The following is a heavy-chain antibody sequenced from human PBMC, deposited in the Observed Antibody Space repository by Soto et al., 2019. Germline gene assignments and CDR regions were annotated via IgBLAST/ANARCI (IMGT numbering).Heavy chain of an antibody. Sequence: SETLSLTCAVYGGSFSGYYWSWIRQPPGKGLEWIGEINHSGSTNYNSSLKSRVTMSVDTSKNQFSLKLSSVTAADTAVYYCARERYDILTGYYIDYWGQGTLVTVSS. CDR1: GGSFSGYY. J-gene: IGHJ4*02. CDR2: INHSGST. D-gene: IGHD3-9*01. V-gene: IGHV4-34*01. CDR3: ARERYDILTGYYIDY.